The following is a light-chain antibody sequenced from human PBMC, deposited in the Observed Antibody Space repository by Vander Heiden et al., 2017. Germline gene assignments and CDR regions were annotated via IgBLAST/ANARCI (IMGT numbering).Light chain of an antibody. CDR2: GKN. CDR3: NSRDSSGNHP. J-gene: IGLJ2*01. V-gene: IGLV3-19*01. CDR1: SLRSYY. Sequence: SSKLPQAPAVSVALGQTVRITCQGDSLRSYYASWYQQKPGQAPVLVIYGKNNRPSGIPDRFSGSSSGNTASLTITGAQAEDEADYYCNSRDSSGNHPFGGGTKLTVL.